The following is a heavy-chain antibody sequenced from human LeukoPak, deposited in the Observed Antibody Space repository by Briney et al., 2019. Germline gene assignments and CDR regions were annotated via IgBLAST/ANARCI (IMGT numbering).Heavy chain of an antibody. D-gene: IGHD2-2*01. CDR2: ISSSSSYI. J-gene: IGHJ4*02. CDR1: GFTFSSYS. Sequence: KPGGSLRLSCAASGFTFSSYSMNWVRQAPGKGLEWVSSISSSSSYIYYADSVKGRFTISRDNAKNSLYLQMNSLRAEDTAVYYCARDLGANVPATAPIDYWGQGTLVTVFS. CDR3: ARDLGANVPATAPIDY. V-gene: IGHV3-21*01.